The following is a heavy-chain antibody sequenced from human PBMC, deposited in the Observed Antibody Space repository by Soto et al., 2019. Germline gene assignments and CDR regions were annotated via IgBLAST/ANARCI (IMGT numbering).Heavy chain of an antibody. Sequence: KFQGRVTITRDTSASTAYMELSSLRSEDTAVYYCARDPEIVATMFDYWGQGTLVTVSS. CDR3: ARDPEIVATMFDY. J-gene: IGHJ4*02. V-gene: IGHV1-3*01. D-gene: IGHD5-12*01.